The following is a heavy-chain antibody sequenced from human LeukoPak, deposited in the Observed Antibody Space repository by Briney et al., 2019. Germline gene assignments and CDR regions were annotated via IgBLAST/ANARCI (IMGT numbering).Heavy chain of an antibody. CDR3: ARDGPRRGGLRPGFDY. V-gene: IGHV1-18*01. J-gene: IGHJ4*02. Sequence: GASEKVSCKASGYTFTSYGISWVRQAPGQGLEWMGWISAYNGNTNYAQKLQGRVTMTTDTSTSTAYMELRSLRSDDTAVYYCARDGPRRGGLRPGFDYWGQGTLVTVSS. CDR2: ISAYNGNT. D-gene: IGHD4-17*01. CDR1: GYTFTSYG.